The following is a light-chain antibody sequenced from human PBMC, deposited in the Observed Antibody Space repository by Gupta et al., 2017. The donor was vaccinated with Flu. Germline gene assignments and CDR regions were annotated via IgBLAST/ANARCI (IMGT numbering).Light chain of an antibody. Sequence: DLQMTQSPSTLSASVGDRVTITCRASQSINGWLAWYQQKPGKAPKLLIYKASTLQSGVPSRFSGSGSGTEYTLTISSLRPDDFATYVCQQYRSDSRTFGQGTKVEIK. CDR1: QSINGW. CDR2: KAS. J-gene: IGKJ1*01. CDR3: QQYRSDSRT. V-gene: IGKV1-5*03.